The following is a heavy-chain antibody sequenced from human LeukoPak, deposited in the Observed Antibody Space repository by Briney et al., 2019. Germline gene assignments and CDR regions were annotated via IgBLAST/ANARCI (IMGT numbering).Heavy chain of an antibody. CDR1: GFTLNNYA. CDR2: ISSSGDAT. V-gene: IGHV3-23*01. CDR3: ARGTTDLDY. D-gene: IGHD1-14*01. Sequence: GGSLRLSCAASGFTLNNYAMNWVRQAPGKGLEWVSLISSSGDATYYADTVQGRFTISRDNSRNTLYLHIDSLRVEDTATYYCARGTTDLDYWGQGTRVIVSS. J-gene: IGHJ4*02.